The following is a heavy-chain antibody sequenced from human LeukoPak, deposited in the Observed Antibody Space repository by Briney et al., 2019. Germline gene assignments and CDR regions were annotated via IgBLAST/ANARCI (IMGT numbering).Heavy chain of an antibody. CDR3: ARYSGPADY. J-gene: IGHJ4*02. D-gene: IGHD5-12*01. CDR2: ISGSGGST. CDR1: GFTFSSYA. V-gene: IGHV3-23*01. Sequence: GGSLRLSCAASGFTFSSYAMSWVRQAPGKGLESVSAISGSGGSTYYADSVKGRFTISRDNSKNTLYLQMNSRRAEDTAVYYCARYSGPADYWGQGTLVTVSS.